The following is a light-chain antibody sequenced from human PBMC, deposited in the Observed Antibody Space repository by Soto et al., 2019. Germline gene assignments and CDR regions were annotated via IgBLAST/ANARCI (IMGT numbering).Light chain of an antibody. CDR2: AAS. Sequence: DIQMTPSPSSLSASVGDRATITCRASQSISSYLNWYQQKPGKAPKLLIYAASSLQSGVPSRFSGSGSGTDFTLTISSLQPEDFATYYCQQANSFPITFGQGTRLEIK. J-gene: IGKJ5*01. V-gene: IGKV1-39*01. CDR1: QSISSY. CDR3: QQANSFPIT.